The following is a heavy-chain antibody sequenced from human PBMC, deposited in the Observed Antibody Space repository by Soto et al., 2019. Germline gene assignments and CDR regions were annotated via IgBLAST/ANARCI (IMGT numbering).Heavy chain of an antibody. CDR2: ISAYNYNT. CDR1: GYTFTSYG. Sequence: QVQLVQSGAEVKKPGAPEKVSCEASGYTFTSYGLSWVRQAPGQGLEWMGRISAYNYNTNYAQKLQGRVTMTTDTSTSTAYMELRSLRSDDTAVYYCARVVGALGHWFDPWGQGTLVTVSS. CDR3: ARVVGALGHWFDP. V-gene: IGHV1-18*01. D-gene: IGHD1-26*01. J-gene: IGHJ5*02.